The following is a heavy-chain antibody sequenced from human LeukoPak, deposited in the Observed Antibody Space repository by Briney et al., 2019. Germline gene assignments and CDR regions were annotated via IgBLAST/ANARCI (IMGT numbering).Heavy chain of an antibody. V-gene: IGHV1-18*01. D-gene: IGHD3-10*01. CDR2: ISAYNGNT. J-gene: IGHJ5*02. CDR3: ARIVTMVRGVPDL. Sequence: ASVKVSCKASGYTFTNYGITWVRQAPGQGLEWMGWISAYNGNTNYAQKLQDRLTMTTDPSRRTAYMELRRLTSDATAVYYCARIVTMVRGVPDLWGQGTLVTVSS. CDR1: GYTFTNYG.